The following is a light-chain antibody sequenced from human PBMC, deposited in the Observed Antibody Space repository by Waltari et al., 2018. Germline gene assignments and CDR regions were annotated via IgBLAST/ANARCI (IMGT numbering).Light chain of an antibody. V-gene: IGKV1-39*01. CDR2: AAS. J-gene: IGKJ2*01. CDR1: QSISTY. CDR3: QQSYSTPRT. Sequence: DIQMTQSPSSLSTSVGDRVTITCRASQSISTYLNWYQKKPGKAPKLLIYAASSLQSGVPSRFSGSGSGTDFTLTTSSLQPEDFVTYYCQQSYSTPRTFGQGTRLEIK.